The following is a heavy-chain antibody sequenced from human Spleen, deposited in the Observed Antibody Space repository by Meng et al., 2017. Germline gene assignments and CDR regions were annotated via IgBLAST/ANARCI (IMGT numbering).Heavy chain of an antibody. J-gene: IGHJ4*02. D-gene: IGHD2-15*01. CDR1: GDSISSRNYY. CDR2: IYYSGTT. Sequence: QLQLQESGPGLVKPSETLSLICTVSGDSISSRNYYGGWIRQPPGKGLEWIGTIYYSGTTDYNPSLRSRVTISVDTSKKQFSLKLRSVTAADTAVYYCVRQRYCSAGSCYSDYWGQGTLVTVSS. V-gene: IGHV4-39*01. CDR3: VRQRYCSAGSCYSDY.